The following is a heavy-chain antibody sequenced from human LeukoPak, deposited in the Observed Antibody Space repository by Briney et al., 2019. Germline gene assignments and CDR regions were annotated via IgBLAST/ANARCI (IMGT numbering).Heavy chain of an antibody. CDR2: ISAYNGNT. CDR3: ARGPREYVGWETVGANRRDAFDI. D-gene: IGHD1-26*01. J-gene: IGHJ3*02. V-gene: IGHV1-18*01. Sequence: LAASVKVSCKASGYTFTSYGISWVRQAPGQGLEWMGWISAYNGNTNYAQKLQGRVTMTTDTSTSTAYMELRSLRSDDTAVYYCARGPREYVGWETVGANRRDAFDIWGQGTMVTVSS. CDR1: GYTFTSYG.